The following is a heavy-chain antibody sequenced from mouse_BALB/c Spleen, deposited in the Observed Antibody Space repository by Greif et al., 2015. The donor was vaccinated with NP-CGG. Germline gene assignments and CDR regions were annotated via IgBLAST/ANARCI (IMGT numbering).Heavy chain of an antibody. V-gene: IGHV1S81*02. D-gene: IGHD3-1*01. CDR3: ARGGSSGYGGAWFAY. CDR2: INPSNGRT. J-gene: IGHJ3*01. CDR1: GYTFTSYW. Sequence: VQLQQSGAELVKPGASVKLSCKASGYTFTSYWMHWVKQRPGQGLEWIGEINPSNGRTNYNEKFKSKATLTVDKSSSTAYMQLSSLTSEDSAVYYCARGGSSGYGGAWFAYWGQGTLVTVSA.